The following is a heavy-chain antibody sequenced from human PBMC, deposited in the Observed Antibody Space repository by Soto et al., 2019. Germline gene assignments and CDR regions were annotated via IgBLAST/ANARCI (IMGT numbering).Heavy chain of an antibody. CDR1: GGSVSTGVHY. CDR2: IYYSGST. J-gene: IGHJ2*01. Sequence: QVQLQESGPGLVKPSETLSLTCTVSVSGGSVSTGVHYWSWIRQPPGKGLEWIGYIYYSGSTNYNLSLMSRVTISVDTSKNQFSLKLTSVTAADTAVYYCARGYYTSWYWFDRWGRGTLVTVSS. D-gene: IGHD6-13*01. CDR3: ARGYYTSWYWFDR. V-gene: IGHV4-61*08.